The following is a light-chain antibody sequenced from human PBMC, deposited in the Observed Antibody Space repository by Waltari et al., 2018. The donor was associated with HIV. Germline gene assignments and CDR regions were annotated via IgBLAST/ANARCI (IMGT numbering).Light chain of an antibody. CDR3: SSYAGSSTLM. V-gene: IGLV2-8*01. CDR2: EAT. J-gene: IGLJ3*02. Sequence: QSALTQPPSASGSPGQSVTISCTGTSSDVGGYNFVSWYQQPPGKAPKLLIFEATKRPSGVPDRFSGSKSGNTASLTVSGLQAEDEADYYCSSYAGSSTLMFGGGTKLTVL. CDR1: SSDVGGYNF.